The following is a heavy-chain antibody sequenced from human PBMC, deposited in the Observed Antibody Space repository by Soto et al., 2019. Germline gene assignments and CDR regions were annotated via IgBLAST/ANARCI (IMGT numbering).Heavy chain of an antibody. V-gene: IGHV1-69*01. CDR2: IIPIFGTT. D-gene: IGHD2-2*01. CDR1: GGTFSSYI. CDR3: ARDRVLPGATPHWFDP. J-gene: IGHJ5*02. Sequence: QVQLVQSGAEVRKPGSSVKVSCKASGGTFSSYIISWVRQAPGQGLEWMGEIIPIFGTTNYAQTFQGRVTVTADESTRTAYMELSSLRSEDTAVYYWARDRVLPGATPHWFDPWGQGNLVTVSS.